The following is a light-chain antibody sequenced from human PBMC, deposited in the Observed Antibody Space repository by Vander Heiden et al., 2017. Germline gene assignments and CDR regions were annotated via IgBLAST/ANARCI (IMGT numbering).Light chain of an antibody. CDR2: EVT. J-gene: IGLJ2*01. CDR1: SRNIGSYKF. Sequence: QSGLTQPASVSGSLGQSITISCTGTSRNIGSYKFVSWYQRHPGTAPRLISFEVTKRPSGVSNRFSGSKSGNTASLTISGLQAEDEADYFCGSYAGSGTVVFGGGTKTTVL. V-gene: IGLV2-23*02. CDR3: GSYAGSGTVV.